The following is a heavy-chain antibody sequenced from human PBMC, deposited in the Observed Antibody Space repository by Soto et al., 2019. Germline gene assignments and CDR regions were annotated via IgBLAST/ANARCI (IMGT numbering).Heavy chain of an antibody. V-gene: IGHV1-69*12. Sequence: QVQLVQSGAEVKKPGSSVKVSCKASGGTFRNYAISWVRQAPGQGLEWMGGIIPIFGTANSAQKFQGRVTITAAESTSTAYMELSSLRSEDTAVYFCAREGDGDYLGTFDYWGQGTLVTVSS. CDR1: GGTFRNYA. J-gene: IGHJ4*02. D-gene: IGHD4-17*01. CDR2: IIPIFGTA. CDR3: AREGDGDYLGTFDY.